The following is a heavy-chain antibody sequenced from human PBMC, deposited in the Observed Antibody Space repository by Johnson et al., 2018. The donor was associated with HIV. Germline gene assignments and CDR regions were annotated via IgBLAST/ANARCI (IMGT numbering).Heavy chain of an antibody. V-gene: IGHV3-9*01. CDR2: ISWNSGSI. D-gene: IGHD1-14*01. CDR3: AREMTTGAFDI. Sequence: VQLVESGGGLVQPGRSLRLSCAASGFTFDDHAMHWVRQAPGKGLEWVSGISWNSGSIGYADSVKGRFTISRDNAENSLHLQINSLSAEDTAMYYCAREMTTGAFDIWGQGTMVTVSS. CDR1: GFTFDDHA. J-gene: IGHJ3*02.